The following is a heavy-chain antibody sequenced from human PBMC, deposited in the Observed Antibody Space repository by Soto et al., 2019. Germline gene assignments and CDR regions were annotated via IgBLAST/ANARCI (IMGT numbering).Heavy chain of an antibody. J-gene: IGHJ5*02. Sequence: GGSLRLSCAASGFTFRSYALSWVRQAPRKGLEWVSTISGSGASTYYADSVKGRFTISRDNSKNTLDLQMNSLRAEDPAVYFCAKEGYCEVGCRNYAIEPFDPLGQGALVTVSS. CDR3: AKEGYCEVGCRNYAIEPFDP. D-gene: IGHD3-22*01. CDR1: GFTFRSYA. V-gene: IGHV3-23*01. CDR2: ISGSGAST.